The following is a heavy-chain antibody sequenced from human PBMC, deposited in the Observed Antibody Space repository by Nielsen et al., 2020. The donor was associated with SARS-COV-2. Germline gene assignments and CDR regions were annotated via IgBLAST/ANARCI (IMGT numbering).Heavy chain of an antibody. CDR3: ARAGGYDSHAFDI. CDR1: GYSISSGYY. Sequence: SCTVSGYSISSGYYWGWIRQPPGKGLEWIGSIYHSGSTYYNPSLKSRVTISVDTSKNQFSLKLSSVTAADTAVYYCARAGGYDSHAFDIWGQGTMVTVSS. CDR2: IYHSGST. J-gene: IGHJ3*02. D-gene: IGHD3-22*01. V-gene: IGHV4-38-2*02.